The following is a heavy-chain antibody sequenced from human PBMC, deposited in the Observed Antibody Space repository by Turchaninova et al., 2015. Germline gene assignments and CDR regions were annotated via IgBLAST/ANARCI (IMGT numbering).Heavy chain of an antibody. CDR3: SGDIWNPSYFEY. CDR1: CFTFGVLA. D-gene: IGHD1-1*01. J-gene: IGHJ4*02. Sequence: EVLQVESGGVVIQHGGSLRISCTTLCFTFGVLAGNWPRTDAGKGLKWGVYMGGNIYGGTTEYAAVVKGRFSISRDNSKSVAYLQMNSLKSEDTAVYYCSGDIWNPSYFEYWGQGTLVTVSS. V-gene: IGHV3-49*03. CDR2: MGGNIYGGTT.